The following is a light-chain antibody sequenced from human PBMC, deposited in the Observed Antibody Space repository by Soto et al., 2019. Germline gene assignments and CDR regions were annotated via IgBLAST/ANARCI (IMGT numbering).Light chain of an antibody. CDR2: GAS. V-gene: IGKV1-39*01. J-gene: IGKJ4*01. CDR1: QGIKSY. CDR3: QQNYSTPPLT. Sequence: DIETTQSPSSLSTSVGDTVTITCRASQGIKSYLNWYQQKPGKAPKLLIYGASSLQSGVPSRFSGSGSGTGFTLTISSLQPEDYATYYCQQNYSTPPLTFGGGTKVDIK.